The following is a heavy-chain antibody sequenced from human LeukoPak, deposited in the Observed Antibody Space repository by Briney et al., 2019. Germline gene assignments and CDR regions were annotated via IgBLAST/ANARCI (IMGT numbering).Heavy chain of an antibody. J-gene: IGHJ3*02. D-gene: IGHD3-10*01. CDR3: AKSNGYGLIDI. V-gene: IGHV4-59*01. CDR1: GGSINTYY. CDR2: IYYSGST. Sequence: SETLSLTCTVSGGSINTYYWSWIRQPPGKGLEWIGYIYYSGSTNYNPSLKSRVTLSMDTSKNQFSLRLSSVTAADTAVYYCAKSNGYGLIDIWGQGTMVTVSS.